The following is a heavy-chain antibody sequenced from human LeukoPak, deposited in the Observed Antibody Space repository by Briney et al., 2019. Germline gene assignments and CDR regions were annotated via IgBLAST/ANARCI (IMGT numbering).Heavy chain of an antibody. V-gene: IGHV4-39*01. Sequence: ASETLSLTCTVSGGSISSSSYYWGWIRQPPGKGLEWIGSIYYSGSTYYNPSLKSRVTISVDTSMNQFSLKLSSVTAADTAVYYCARRPEYNYYGMDVWGQGTTVTVSS. CDR3: ARRPEYNYYGMDV. J-gene: IGHJ6*02. CDR1: GGSISSSSYY. CDR2: IYYSGST.